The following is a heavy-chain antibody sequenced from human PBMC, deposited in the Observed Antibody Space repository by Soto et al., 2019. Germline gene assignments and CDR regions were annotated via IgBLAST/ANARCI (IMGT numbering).Heavy chain of an antibody. CDR2: IYPGDSDT. Sequence: GESLKISCKGSGYDLASSWIGWVRQMPGKGLEWMGIIYPGDSDTRYSPSFQGQVTISVDKSISTAYLQWSSLKASDNAMYYCARHRYNSGPTDNDMDVWGQGTTVTVSS. V-gene: IGHV5-51*01. CDR1: GYDLASSW. D-gene: IGHD6-19*01. CDR3: ARHRYNSGPTDNDMDV. J-gene: IGHJ6*02.